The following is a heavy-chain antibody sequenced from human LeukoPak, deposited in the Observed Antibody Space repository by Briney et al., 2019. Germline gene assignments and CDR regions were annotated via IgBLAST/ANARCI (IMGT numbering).Heavy chain of an antibody. CDR3: VRHFNRYYYYYGLDV. D-gene: IGHD1-14*01. V-gene: IGHV4-39*01. CDR1: GGSISSSSYY. CDR2: IYYSGST. Sequence: SETLSLTCTVSGGSISSSSYYWGWIRQPPGKGLEWIGSIYYSGSTYYNPSLKSRVTISVDTSKNQFSLKPNSVTAADTAVYYCVRHFNRYYYYYGLDVWGQGTTVTVSS. J-gene: IGHJ6*02.